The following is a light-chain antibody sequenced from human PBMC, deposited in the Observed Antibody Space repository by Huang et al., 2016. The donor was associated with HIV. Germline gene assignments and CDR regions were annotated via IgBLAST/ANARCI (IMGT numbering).Light chain of an antibody. J-gene: IGKJ1*01. CDR2: SAY. CDR3: LQHHGYPRT. Sequence: DIQLTQSPSAMSASVGDRVSITCRASQGIGNYLAWFQQKPGGAPKRLIYSAYSLQSGGPSRFSGSGSGTKFTLTISSLQPEDFATYYCLQHHGYPRTFGQGTKV. CDR1: QGIGNY. V-gene: IGKV1-17*03.